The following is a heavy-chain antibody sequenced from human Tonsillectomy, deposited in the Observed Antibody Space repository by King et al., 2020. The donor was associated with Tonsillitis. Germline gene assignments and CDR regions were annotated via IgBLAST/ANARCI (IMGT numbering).Heavy chain of an antibody. V-gene: IGHV3-48*01. D-gene: IGHD3-16*02. CDR3: VREAEQDHGWRRYRHLCDY. J-gene: IGHJ4*02. CDR1: GFTFSRYS. Sequence: DAQLVQSGGGLVQPGGGLRVSCAASGFTFSRYSRNWGRQGPGRGLEWISYISSSSRTIFYADSVKGRLTISRDNAKNSLYLQMSSLRAEETAVYYCVREAEQDHGWRRYRHLCDYGGQGTLVTVPS. CDR2: ISSSSRTI.